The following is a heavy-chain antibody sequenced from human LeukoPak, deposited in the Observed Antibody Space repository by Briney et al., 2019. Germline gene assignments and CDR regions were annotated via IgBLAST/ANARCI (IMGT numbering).Heavy chain of an antibody. CDR1: GFTFSSYG. V-gene: IGHV3-33*01. CDR3: ARDSRYVDKYYYGMDV. CDR2: IWYDGSNK. D-gene: IGHD5-12*01. J-gene: IGHJ6*02. Sequence: QPGGSLRLSCAASGFTFSSYGMHWVRQAPGKGLECVSVIWYDGSNKYFADSVKGRFTISRDNSKNTLYLQMNSLRAEDTAVYYCARDSRYVDKYYYGMDVWGQGTTVTVSS.